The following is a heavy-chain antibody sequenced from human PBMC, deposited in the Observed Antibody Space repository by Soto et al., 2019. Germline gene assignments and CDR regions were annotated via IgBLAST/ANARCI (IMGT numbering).Heavy chain of an antibody. J-gene: IGHJ6*02. CDR2: ISGNGVST. Sequence: VGSLRLSCAASEFTFSNYAMNWVRQAPGKGLEWASAISGNGVSTYYTDSVKGRFTISRDNSKNTLYLQMNSLRAEDTAVYYCAKPRSANYSYYGMDAWGQGTTVTVSS. CDR3: AKPRSANYSYYGMDA. CDR1: EFTFSNYA. V-gene: IGHV3-23*01.